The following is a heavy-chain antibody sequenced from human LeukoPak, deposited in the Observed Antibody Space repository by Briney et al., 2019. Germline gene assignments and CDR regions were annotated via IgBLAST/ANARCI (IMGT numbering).Heavy chain of an antibody. CDR3: AKSPTGPDDAFDI. J-gene: IGHJ3*02. D-gene: IGHD1-14*01. CDR1: GFTFSSYA. V-gene: IGHV3-23*01. CDR2: ISGSGGST. Sequence: PGGSLRLSCAASGFTFSSYAMSWVRQAPGKGLEWVSAISGSGGSTYYADSVKGRFTISRDNSKDTLYLQMNSLRAEDTAVYYCAKSPTGPDDAFDIWGQGTMVTVSS.